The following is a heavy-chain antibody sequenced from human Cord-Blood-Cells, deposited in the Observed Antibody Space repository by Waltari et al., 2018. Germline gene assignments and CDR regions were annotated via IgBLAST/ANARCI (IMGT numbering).Heavy chain of an antibody. V-gene: IGHV1-24*01. CDR2: FDPEDGET. Sequence: QVQLVQSGAEVKKPGASVKVSCKVSGYTLTELSMHWVRQAPGKGLEWMGGFDPEDGETIYAQKFQGRVTMTKDTSTDTAYMELSSLRSEDTAVYYCATRITIFGVVIDAFDIWGQGTMVTVSS. J-gene: IGHJ3*02. D-gene: IGHD3-3*01. CDR1: GYTLTELS. CDR3: ATRITIFGVVIDAFDI.